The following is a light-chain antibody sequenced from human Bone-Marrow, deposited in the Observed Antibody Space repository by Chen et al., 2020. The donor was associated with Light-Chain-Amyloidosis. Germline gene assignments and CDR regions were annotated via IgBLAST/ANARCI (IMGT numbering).Light chain of an antibody. V-gene: IGLV2-14*01. Sequence: QSAPTQPASVSGSPGQAITISCTGTSGDVGTYNYVSWYQQHPGKAPKVMIYAVSNRPSGVSNRFSGSKSGNTASLTISGLQAEDEADYYCSSFTSSSSYVFGPGTKVTVL. J-gene: IGLJ1*01. CDR3: SSFTSSSSYV. CDR1: SGDVGTYNY. CDR2: AVS.